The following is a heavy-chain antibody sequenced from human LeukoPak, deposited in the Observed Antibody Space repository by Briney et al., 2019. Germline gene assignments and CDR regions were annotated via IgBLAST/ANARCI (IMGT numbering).Heavy chain of an antibody. V-gene: IGHV4-59*01. Sequence: SETLSLTCTVSGGSISSYYWSWIRQPPGKGLEWIGYIYYSGSTNYNPSLKSRVTISVDTSKNQFSLKLSSVTAADTAVYYCARVLGWRDWYCSSTSCYTEAFDIWGQGTMVTVSS. CDR3: ARVLGWRDWYCSSTSCYTEAFDI. D-gene: IGHD2-2*02. J-gene: IGHJ3*02. CDR2: IYYSGST. CDR1: GGSISSYY.